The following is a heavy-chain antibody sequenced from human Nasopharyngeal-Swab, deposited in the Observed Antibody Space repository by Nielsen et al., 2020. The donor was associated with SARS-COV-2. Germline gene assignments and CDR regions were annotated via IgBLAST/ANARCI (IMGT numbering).Heavy chain of an antibody. CDR1: GFTFDDYA. CDR2: ISWNSGSI. V-gene: IGHV3-9*01. CDR3: ARDNYDSSGVNWFDP. J-gene: IGHJ5*02. D-gene: IGHD3-22*01. Sequence: SLRLSCAASGFTFDDYAMHWVRQAPGKGLEWVPGISWNSGSIGYADSVKGRFTISRDNAKNSLYLQMNSLRAEDTAVYYCARDNYDSSGVNWFDPWGQGTLVTVSS.